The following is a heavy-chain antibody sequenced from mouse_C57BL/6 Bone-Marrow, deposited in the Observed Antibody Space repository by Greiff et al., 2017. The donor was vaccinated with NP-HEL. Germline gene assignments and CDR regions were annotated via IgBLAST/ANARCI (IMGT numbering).Heavy chain of an antibody. V-gene: IGHV1-55*01. CDR2: IYPGSGST. CDR1: GYTFTSYW. D-gene: IGHD2-2*01. J-gene: IGHJ1*03. Sequence: VQLQQPGAELVKPGASVKLSCKASGYTFTSYWITWVKQRPGQGLEWIGDIYPGSGSTNYNEKFKSKATLTVDTSSSKAYMQLSILTSEDSAVYYCAREDMVTYWYFDVWGTGTTVTVSS. CDR3: AREDMVTYWYFDV.